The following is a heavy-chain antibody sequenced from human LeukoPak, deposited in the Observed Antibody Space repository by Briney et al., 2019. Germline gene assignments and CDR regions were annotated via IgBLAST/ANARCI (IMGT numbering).Heavy chain of an antibody. CDR1: SGSISSYY. J-gene: IGHJ2*01. CDR2: IYYSGST. Sequence: SETLSLTCTLSSGSISSYYWSWIRQPPGKGLEWIGYIYYSGSTNYNPSLKSAVSRSVDTSKNQFSLQLSSVTAADTAVYYCARDSSGWYGGVYFDLWGRGTLVTVSS. D-gene: IGHD3-16*01. CDR3: ARDSSGWYGGVYFDL. V-gene: IGHV4-59*01.